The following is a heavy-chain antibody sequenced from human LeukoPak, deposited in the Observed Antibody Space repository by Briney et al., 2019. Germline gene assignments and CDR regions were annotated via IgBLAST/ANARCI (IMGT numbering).Heavy chain of an antibody. CDR2: ISGGGDNT. V-gene: IGHV3-23*01. CDR3: AISYDSSGYRSGSFDY. J-gene: IGHJ4*02. D-gene: IGHD3-22*01. Sequence: TGGSLRLSCAASGFTFSSYAMSWVRQAPGKGLEWVSGISGGGDNTHYADSVKGRFTISRDTSKNTLYLQMNSLRAEDTAAYYCAISYDSSGYRSGSFDYWGQGTLVTVSS. CDR1: GFTFSSYA.